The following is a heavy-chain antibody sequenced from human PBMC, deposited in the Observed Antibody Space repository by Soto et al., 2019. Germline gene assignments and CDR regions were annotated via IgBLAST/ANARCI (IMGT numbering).Heavy chain of an antibody. D-gene: IGHD3-9*01. CDR3: AREGLVIKGYYYYYGMDV. CDR1: GFTFSSYA. V-gene: IGHV3-30-3*01. Sequence: GGSLRLSCAASGFTFSSYAMHWVRQAPGKGLEWVAVISYDGSNKYYADSVKGRFTISRDNFKNTLYLQMNSLRAEDTAVYYCAREGLVIKGYYYYYGMDVWGQGTTVTVS. J-gene: IGHJ6*02. CDR2: ISYDGSNK.